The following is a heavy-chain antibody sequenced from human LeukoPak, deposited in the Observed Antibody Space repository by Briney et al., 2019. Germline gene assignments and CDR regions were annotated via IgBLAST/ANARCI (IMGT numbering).Heavy chain of an antibody. CDR2: INPRSCGT. J-gene: IGHJ4*02. CDR3: VREGSGLLTKNFDY. D-gene: IGHD2-15*01. V-gene: IGHV1-2*02. CDR1: GFPFSDSY. Sequence: ASVKVSCKASGFPFSDSYIHWVRQAPGQGLEWMGYINPRSCGTSSPQKFKGRVTLTADTINTAYMVLSSLISDDTAIYYCVREGSGLLTKNFDYWGQGTLVTVSS.